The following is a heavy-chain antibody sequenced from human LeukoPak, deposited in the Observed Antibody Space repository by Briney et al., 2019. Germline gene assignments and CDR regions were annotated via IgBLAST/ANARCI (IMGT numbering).Heavy chain of an antibody. D-gene: IGHD6-6*01. Sequence: ASVKVSCKASGYTFTSYGISWVRQAPGQGLAWMGWISGYNGNTNYAQKLQGRVTMTTDTSTSTAYMELRSLRSDDTAVYYCARALRDYSSSSSRYWGQGTLVTVSS. J-gene: IGHJ4*02. CDR1: GYTFTSYG. CDR3: ARALRDYSSSSSRY. V-gene: IGHV1-18*01. CDR2: ISGYNGNT.